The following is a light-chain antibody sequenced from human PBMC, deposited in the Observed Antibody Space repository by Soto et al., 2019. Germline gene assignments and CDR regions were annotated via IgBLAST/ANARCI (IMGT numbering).Light chain of an antibody. J-gene: IGKJ4*01. CDR1: QSVSSNY. V-gene: IGKV3-20*01. CDR3: QQYDSSPPGLT. Sequence: EIVLTQSPGTLSLSPGERAALSCRASQSVSSNYLAWYQQKPGQAPRLLIHGTSSRATGIPDRFSGSGSGTDVTLTISRLEPEDFAVYYCQQYDSSPPGLTFGGGTKVEIK. CDR2: GTS.